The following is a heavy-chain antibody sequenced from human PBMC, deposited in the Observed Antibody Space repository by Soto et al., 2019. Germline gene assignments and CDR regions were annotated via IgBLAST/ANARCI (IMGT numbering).Heavy chain of an antibody. V-gene: IGHV3-30*18. CDR3: AKDREYSYGYADY. CDR1: GFTFSSYG. Sequence: QVHLVESGGGVVQPGRSLRLSCAASGFTFSSYGMYWVRQAPGRGLEWVAFIPYDRGNSYYADSVKGRFTISRDNSKNTLYLQMNSLTAEDTAVYYCAKDREYSYGYADYWGQGALVTVSS. J-gene: IGHJ4*02. CDR2: IPYDRGNS. D-gene: IGHD5-18*01.